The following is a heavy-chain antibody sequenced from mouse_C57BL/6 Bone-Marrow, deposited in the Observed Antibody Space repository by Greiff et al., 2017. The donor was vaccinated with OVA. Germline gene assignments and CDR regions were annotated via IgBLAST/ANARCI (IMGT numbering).Heavy chain of an antibody. Sequence: VQLQQPGAELVKPGASVKLSCKASGYTFTSYWMQWVKQRPGQGLEWIGEIDPSDSYTNYNQKFKGKATLTVDTSSSTAYMTLSSLHSEDSAVDYCARWDYGSSYDVWGTGTTVTVSS. J-gene: IGHJ1*03. D-gene: IGHD1-1*01. CDR1: GYTFTSYW. V-gene: IGHV1-50*01. CDR2: IDPSDSYT. CDR3: ARWDYGSSYDV.